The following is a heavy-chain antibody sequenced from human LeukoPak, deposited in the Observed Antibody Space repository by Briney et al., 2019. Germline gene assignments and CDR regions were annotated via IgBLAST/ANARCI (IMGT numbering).Heavy chain of an antibody. D-gene: IGHD6-13*01. Sequence: SETLSLTCTVSGGSISSYYWSWIRQPPGKGLEWIGYIYYSGSTNYNPSLKSRVTISVDTSKNQFSLKLSSVTAADTAVYYCARNFLSSWYWDYWGQGTLVTVSS. CDR2: IYYSGST. CDR3: ARNFLSSWYWDY. J-gene: IGHJ4*02. V-gene: IGHV4-59*01. CDR1: GGSISSYY.